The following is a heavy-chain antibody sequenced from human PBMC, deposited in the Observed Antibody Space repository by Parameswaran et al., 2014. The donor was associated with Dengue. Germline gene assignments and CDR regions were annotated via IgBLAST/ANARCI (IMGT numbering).Heavy chain of an antibody. CDR3: ARGPDIVVVPAGAFDI. Sequence: SWVRQAPGQGLEWMGGIIPIFGTANYAQKFQGRVTITADESTSTAYMELSSLRSEDTAVYYCARGPDIVVVPAGAFDIWGQGTMVTVSS. D-gene: IGHD2-2*01. V-gene: IGHV1-69*01. CDR2: IIPIFGTA. J-gene: IGHJ3*02.